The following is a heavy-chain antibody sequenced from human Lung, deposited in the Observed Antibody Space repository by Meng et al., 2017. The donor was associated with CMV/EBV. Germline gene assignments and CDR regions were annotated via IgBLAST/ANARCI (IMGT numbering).Heavy chain of an antibody. CDR3: ARSMLEVNRYYYGMDV. J-gene: IGHJ6*04. V-gene: IGHV3-7*01. D-gene: IGHD1-1*01. CDR2: IKQDESEI. Sequence: GESLKISCAASGFTFSSFWMAWVRQAPGKGLGWVGNIKQDESEIQYVGSGKGRFSITRDNAQSSLLLQMNSVSAEVTAVYYCARSMLEVNRYYYGMDVWGEGXPVTVSS. CDR1: GFTFSSFW.